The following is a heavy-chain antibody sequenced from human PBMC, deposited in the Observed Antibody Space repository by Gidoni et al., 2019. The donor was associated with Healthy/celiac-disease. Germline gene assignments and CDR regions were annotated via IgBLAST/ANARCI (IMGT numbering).Heavy chain of an antibody. D-gene: IGHD6-13*01. J-gene: IGHJ4*02. CDR1: GFTSDDYT. V-gene: IGHV3-43*01. Sequence: EVQLVESGGVVVQPGGSLRLSCAASGFTSDDYTMHWVRQAPGKGLEWVSLISWDGGSTYYADSVKGRFTISRDNSKNSLYLQMNSLRTEDTALYYCAKDIYSSPSTLADYWGQGTLVTVSS. CDR2: ISWDGGST. CDR3: AKDIYSSPSTLADY.